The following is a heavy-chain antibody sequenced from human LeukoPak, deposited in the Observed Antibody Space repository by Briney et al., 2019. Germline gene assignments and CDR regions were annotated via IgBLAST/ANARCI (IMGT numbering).Heavy chain of an antibody. V-gene: IGHV3-53*04. CDR2: TYSGGET. D-gene: IGHD2-21*01. Sequence: PGGSLRLSCAASAFSVGDNFMSWVRQAPGKGLEWVSVTYSGGETFYADSVKDRFTVSRHISENTLYLHMNNLRPEDTAVYYCARDLDWVWGQGNTVIVSS. J-gene: IGHJ6*02. CDR1: AFSVGDNF. CDR3: ARDLDWV.